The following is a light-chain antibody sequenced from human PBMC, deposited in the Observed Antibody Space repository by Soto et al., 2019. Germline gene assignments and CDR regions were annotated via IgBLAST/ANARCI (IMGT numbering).Light chain of an antibody. CDR2: AAS. Sequence: EIVITQYPATLSVSPGEIANISCRTSQAVRISLAWYQQKPGQPPRHLMYAASTRAAGVPARFSGSGSGTEFTLTISSLQSEDFAVYYCQQYNNWPLHTFGGGTKVDIK. J-gene: IGKJ4*01. CDR3: QQYNNWPLHT. V-gene: IGKV3-15*01. CDR1: QAVRIS.